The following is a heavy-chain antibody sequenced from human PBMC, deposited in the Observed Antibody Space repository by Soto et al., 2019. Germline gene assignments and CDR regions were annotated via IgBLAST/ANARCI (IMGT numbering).Heavy chain of an antibody. CDR2: ISYDGSNK. J-gene: IGHJ5*02. CDR3: ARDMHAGFTHYFDP. V-gene: IGHV3-30*03. D-gene: IGHD1-26*01. Sequence: HPGGSLRLSCAASGFTFSSYGMHWVRQAPGKGLEWVAVISYDGSNKYYADSVKGRFTISRDNSKNTLYLQMNSLRAEDTAVYYCARDMHAGFTHYFDPWGQGTLVTVSS. CDR1: GFTFSSYG.